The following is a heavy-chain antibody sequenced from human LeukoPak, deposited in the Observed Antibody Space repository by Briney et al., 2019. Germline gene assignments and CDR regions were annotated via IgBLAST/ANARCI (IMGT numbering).Heavy chain of an antibody. Sequence: GSLKISCKGSGYSFTSYWIGWVRQMPGKGLEWMGIIYPGDSDTRYSPSFQGQVTISADKSISTAYLQWSSLKASDTAMYYCARLPFSGSYARSYYYYYMDVWGKGTTVTVSS. CDR2: IYPGDSDT. V-gene: IGHV5-51*01. J-gene: IGHJ6*03. CDR1: GYSFTSYW. CDR3: ARLPFSGSYARSYYYYYMDV. D-gene: IGHD3-22*01.